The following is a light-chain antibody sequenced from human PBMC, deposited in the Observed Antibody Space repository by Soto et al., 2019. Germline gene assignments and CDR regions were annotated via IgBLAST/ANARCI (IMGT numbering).Light chain of an antibody. V-gene: IGKV1-5*01. CDR3: QQYNSYWT. CDR2: DAS. Sequence: DIQMTQSPSTLSAPVGDRVTITCRASQSISSWLAWYQQKPGKAPKLLIYDASSLESGVPSRFSGSGSGTEFTLTISSLQPDDFATYYCQQYNSYWTFGQGTKVEIK. CDR1: QSISSW. J-gene: IGKJ1*01.